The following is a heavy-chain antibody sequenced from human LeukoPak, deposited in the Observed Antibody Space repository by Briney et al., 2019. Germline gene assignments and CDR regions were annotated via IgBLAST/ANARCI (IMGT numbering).Heavy chain of an antibody. CDR3: ARSARFNYFYMDV. J-gene: IGHJ6*03. D-gene: IGHD2-15*01. CDR2: IYASSSI. CDR1: GVSITNFF. V-gene: IGHV4-4*07. Sequence: KASETLSLTCSVSGVSITNFFWTWIRQPAGKGLEYIGRIYASSSIDYNPSLKRRVTMSVDTSNNQFSLTLTSVTAADTALYFCARSARFNYFYMDVWGKGTSVTVSS.